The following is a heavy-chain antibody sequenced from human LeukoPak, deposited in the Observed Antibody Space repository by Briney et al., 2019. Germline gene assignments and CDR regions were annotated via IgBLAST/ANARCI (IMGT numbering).Heavy chain of an antibody. V-gene: IGHV4-38-2*02. J-gene: IGHJ4*02. D-gene: IGHD3-16*01. Sequence: GSLRLSCAASGYTFSSYAMSWVRQAPGKGLEWVGSIYYSGSAFYNPSLKSRVTISMATSKNQFSLRLSSVTAADTAVYYCARDLGGILGNFDYWGQGTLVTVSS. CDR1: GYTFSSYA. CDR3: ARDLGGILGNFDY. CDR2: IYYSGSA.